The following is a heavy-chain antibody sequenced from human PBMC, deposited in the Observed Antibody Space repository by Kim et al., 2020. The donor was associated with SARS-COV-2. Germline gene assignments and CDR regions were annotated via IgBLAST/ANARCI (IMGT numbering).Heavy chain of an antibody. Sequence: GGSLRLSCAASGFTFSSYWMSWVRQAPGKGLEWVANINQDGSEKYYVDSVKGRFTISRDNAKNSLYLQMNSLRAEDTAVYYCARCLGAMVRGVIYYYYGMDVWGQGTTVTASS. CDR3: ARCLGAMVRGVIYYYYGMDV. J-gene: IGHJ6*02. CDR2: INQDGSEK. CDR1: GFTFSSYW. D-gene: IGHD3-10*01. V-gene: IGHV3-7*01.